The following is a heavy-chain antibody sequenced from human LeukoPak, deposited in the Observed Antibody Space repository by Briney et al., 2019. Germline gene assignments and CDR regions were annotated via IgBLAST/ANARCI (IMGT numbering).Heavy chain of an antibody. Sequence: GGSLRLSCAASGFTFSDYYMSWIRQAPANRLEWVSDISSSGSDIKYVDSVKGRFTISRDNSKNTLYLQMNSLRAEDTAAYYCERAFNYFDYWGQGTLVTVSS. J-gene: IGHJ4*02. CDR3: ERAFNYFDY. CDR2: ISSSGSDI. D-gene: IGHD3-16*01. V-gene: IGHV3-11*05. CDR1: GFTFSDYY.